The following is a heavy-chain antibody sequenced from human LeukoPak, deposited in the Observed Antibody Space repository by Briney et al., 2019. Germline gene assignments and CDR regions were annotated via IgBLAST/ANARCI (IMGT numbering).Heavy chain of an antibody. J-gene: IGHJ5*02. CDR1: GYTLTELS. V-gene: IGHV1-24*01. CDR2: FDPEDGET. D-gene: IGHD3-10*01. Sequence: ASVKVSCKVSGYTLTELSMHWVRQAPGKGLEWMGGFDPEDGETIYAQKFQGRVTMTEDTSTDAAYMELSSLRSEDTAVYYCATDPFYYGSGSGGWNRFNPWGQGTLVTVSS. CDR3: ATDPFYYGSGSGGWNRFNP.